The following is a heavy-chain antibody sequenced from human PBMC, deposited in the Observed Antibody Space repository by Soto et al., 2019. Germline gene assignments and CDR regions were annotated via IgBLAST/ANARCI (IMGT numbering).Heavy chain of an antibody. Sequence: SETLSLTCTVSGGSLNSYYWTWIRQSPGKGLEWIGYVSSTGSTNYNPSLKSRLTMSLDTSTNEVSLKLSSVTAADTAVYYCARDRMGSWWFDYWGQGTLVTVSS. D-gene: IGHD6-13*01. V-gene: IGHV4-59*01. CDR2: VSSTGST. CDR3: ARDRMGSWWFDY. J-gene: IGHJ4*02. CDR1: GGSLNSYY.